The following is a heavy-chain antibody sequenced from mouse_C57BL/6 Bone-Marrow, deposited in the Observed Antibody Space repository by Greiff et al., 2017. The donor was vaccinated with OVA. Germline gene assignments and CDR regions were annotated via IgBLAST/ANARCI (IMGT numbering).Heavy chain of an antibody. D-gene: IGHD1-1*01. J-gene: IGHJ4*01. V-gene: IGHV1-81*01. CDR3: ARKAVSTGDRGYVMDY. Sequence: QVQLQQSGAELARPGASVKLSCKASGYTFTSYGISWVKQRTGQGLEWIGEIYPRSGNTYYNEKFKGKATLTADKSSSTAYMELRSLTSEDSAVYFCARKAVSTGDRGYVMDYWGKGTTVTVS. CDR2: IYPRSGNT. CDR1: GYTFTSYG.